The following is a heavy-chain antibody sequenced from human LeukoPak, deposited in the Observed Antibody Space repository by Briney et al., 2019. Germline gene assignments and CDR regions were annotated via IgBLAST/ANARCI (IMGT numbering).Heavy chain of an antibody. CDR1: GFTFSSYG. Sequence: PGGSLRLSCAASGFTFSSYGMHWVRQAPGKGLEWVAVIWYDGSNKYYADSVKGRFTISRDNSKNTLYLQMNSLRAEDTAVYYCARDYSGYDPLLGYWGQGTLVTVSS. V-gene: IGHV3-33*01. CDR3: ARDYSGYDPLLGY. J-gene: IGHJ4*02. CDR2: IWYDGSNK. D-gene: IGHD5-12*01.